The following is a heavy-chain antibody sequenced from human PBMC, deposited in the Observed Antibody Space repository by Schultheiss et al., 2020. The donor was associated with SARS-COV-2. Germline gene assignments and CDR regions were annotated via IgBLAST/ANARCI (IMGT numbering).Heavy chain of an antibody. CDR2: INSDGSST. CDR3: ANEAQYYDFWSGYYPFEDY. D-gene: IGHD3-3*01. J-gene: IGHJ4*02. Sequence: GGSLRLSCAASGFTFSSYWMHWVRQAPGKGLVWVSRINSDGSSTSYADSVKGRFTISRDNSKNTLYLQMNSLRAEDTAVYYCANEAQYYDFWSGYYPFEDYWGQGTLVTVSS. CDR1: GFTFSSYW. V-gene: IGHV3-74*01.